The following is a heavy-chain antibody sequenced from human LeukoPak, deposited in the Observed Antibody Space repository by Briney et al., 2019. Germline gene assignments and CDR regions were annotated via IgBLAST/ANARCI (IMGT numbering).Heavy chain of an antibody. CDR2: IYSGGST. D-gene: IGHD6-13*01. CDR1: GFTVSSNY. J-gene: IGHJ4*02. V-gene: IGHV3-53*01. Sequence: GGSLRLSCAASGFTVSSNYMSWVRQAPGKGLEWVSVIYSGGSTYYADSVKGRFTISRDNSKNTLYLQMNSLRAEDTAVYYCARDLAAAAWDYWGQGTLVTVSS. CDR3: ARDLAAAAWDY.